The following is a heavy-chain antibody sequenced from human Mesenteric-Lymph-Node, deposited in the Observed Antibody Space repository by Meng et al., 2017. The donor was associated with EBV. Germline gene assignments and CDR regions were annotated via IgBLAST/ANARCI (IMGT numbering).Heavy chain of an antibody. CDR2: IYYSGST. J-gene: IGHJ4*02. CDR1: GGSISSGGYY. CDR3: ARGLEVATMSY. Sequence: QVPPEESGPSLVKPSQTLSLTCAVSGGSISSGGYYWSWIRQPPGKGLEWIGYIYYSGSTYYNPSLKSRVTISVDTSKNQFSLKLSSVTAADTAVYYCARGLEVATMSYWGQGTLVTVSS. V-gene: IGHV4-30-4*01. D-gene: IGHD5-12*01.